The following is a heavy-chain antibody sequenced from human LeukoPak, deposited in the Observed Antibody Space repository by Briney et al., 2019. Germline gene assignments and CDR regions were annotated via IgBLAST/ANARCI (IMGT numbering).Heavy chain of an antibody. Sequence: RASVKVSYKASGYAFTSYYMHWVRQAPGQGLEWMGIINPSGGSTSYAQKFQGRVTMTRDTSTSTVYMELSSLRSEDTAVYYCARKGYYYYGMDVWGQGTTVTVSS. J-gene: IGHJ6*02. V-gene: IGHV1-46*01. CDR3: ARKGYYYYGMDV. CDR2: INPSGGST. CDR1: GYAFTSYY.